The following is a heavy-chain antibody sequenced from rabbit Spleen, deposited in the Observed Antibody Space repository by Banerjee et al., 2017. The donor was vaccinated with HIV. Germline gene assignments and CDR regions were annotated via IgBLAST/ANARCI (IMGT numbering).Heavy chain of an antibody. Sequence: QEQLEESGGGLVKPGGTLTLTCKASGIDFSNYYYIFWVRQAPGKGLEWIACIEVGSSDFTYYASWAKGRFTISKASSTTVTLQMTSLTAADTATYFCARNPGYYNGLWGPGTLVTVS. J-gene: IGHJ4*01. V-gene: IGHV1S45*01. CDR2: IEVGSSDFT. D-gene: IGHD1-1*01. CDR1: GIDFSNYYY. CDR3: ARNPGYYNGL.